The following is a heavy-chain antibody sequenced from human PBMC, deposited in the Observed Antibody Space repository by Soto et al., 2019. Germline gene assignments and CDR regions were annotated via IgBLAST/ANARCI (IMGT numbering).Heavy chain of an antibody. D-gene: IGHD3-22*01. Sequence: ASVKVSCKACGYTFTSYYMHWVRQAPGQGLEWMGIINPSGGSTSYAQKSQGRVTMTRDTSTSTVYMELSSLRSEDTAVYYCARDQLDYYDSSGYTLLTYYYSGMDVWGQGTTVTVSS. V-gene: IGHV1-46*01. CDR2: INPSGGST. J-gene: IGHJ6*02. CDR3: ARDQLDYYDSSGYTLLTYYYSGMDV. CDR1: GYTFTSYY.